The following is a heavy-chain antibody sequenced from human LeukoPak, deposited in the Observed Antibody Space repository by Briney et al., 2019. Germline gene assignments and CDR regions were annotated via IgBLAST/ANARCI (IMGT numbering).Heavy chain of an antibody. V-gene: IGHV1-8*02. D-gene: IGHD3-9*01. CDR2: MNPNSGNT. J-gene: IGHJ4*02. Sequence: ASVKVSCKASGGTFINYAISWVRQATGQGLEWIGWMNPNSGNTGYAQKFQGRVTMTRNTSISTAYMELSRLRSDDTAVYYCARDWSRYDILTGNFGYWGQGTLVTVSS. CDR3: ARDWSRYDILTGNFGY. CDR1: GGTFINYA.